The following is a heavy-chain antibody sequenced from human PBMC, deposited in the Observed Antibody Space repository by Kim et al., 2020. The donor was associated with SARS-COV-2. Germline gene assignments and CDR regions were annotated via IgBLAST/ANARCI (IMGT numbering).Heavy chain of an antibody. CDR1: GFIIRDYY. J-gene: IGHJ6*02. Sequence: GGSLRLSCGASGFIIRDYYMSWIRQAPGKGLEWISYISTSSSYIKYADSVKGRFNISRDNAKNSLYLQMSSLRAEDTAVYYCAGGLSVAARGSYYYYAMDVGGQGTTVTVSS. V-gene: IGHV3-11*06. CDR2: ISTSSSYI. D-gene: IGHD2-15*01. CDR3: AGGLSVAARGSYYYYAMDV.